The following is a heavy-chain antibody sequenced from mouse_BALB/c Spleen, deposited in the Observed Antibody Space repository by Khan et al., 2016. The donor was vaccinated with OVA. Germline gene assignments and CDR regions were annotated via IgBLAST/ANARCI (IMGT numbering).Heavy chain of an antibody. J-gene: IGHJ2*01. Sequence: EVQLQESGPGLVKPSQSLSLTCTVTGYSITSGYGWNWIRQFPGNKLEWMGYISYSGSTNYNPSLKSRISITRDTSKKQFFLQLDSITTEDTATYYFAQTARIKYWGQGTTLTVSS. CDR1: GYSITSGYG. D-gene: IGHD1-2*01. V-gene: IGHV3-2*02. CDR3: AQTARIKY. CDR2: ISYSGST.